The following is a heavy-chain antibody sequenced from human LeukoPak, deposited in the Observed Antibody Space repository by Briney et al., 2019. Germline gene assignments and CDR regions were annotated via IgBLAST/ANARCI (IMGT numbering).Heavy chain of an antibody. CDR1: GGSISSSSYY. D-gene: IGHD2-15*01. CDR2: IYYSGST. V-gene: IGHV4-61*05. CDR3: AREIVLVAPPGGFDF. J-gene: IGHJ4*02. Sequence: PSETLSLTCTVSGGSISSSSYYWGWIRQPPGKGLEWIGYIYYSGSTNYNPSLKSRVTISVDTSKNQFSLKLSSVTAADTAVYYCAREIVLVAPPGGFDFWGQGTLVTVPS.